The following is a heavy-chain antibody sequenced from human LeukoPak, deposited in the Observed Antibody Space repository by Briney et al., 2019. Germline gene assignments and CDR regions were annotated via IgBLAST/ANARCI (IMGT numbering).Heavy chain of an antibody. CDR3: ARVVSSSWNPNYYYYYMDV. J-gene: IGHJ6*03. CDR1: GGSVSSGSYY. V-gene: IGHV4-61*01. CDR2: TYYSGST. Sequence: PSETLSLTCTVSGGSVSSGSYYWSWIRQPPGKGLEWIGYTYYSGSTNYNPSLKSRVTISVDTSKNQFSLKLSSVTAADTAVYYCARVVSSSWNPNYYYYYMDVWGKGTTVTVSS. D-gene: IGHD6-13*01.